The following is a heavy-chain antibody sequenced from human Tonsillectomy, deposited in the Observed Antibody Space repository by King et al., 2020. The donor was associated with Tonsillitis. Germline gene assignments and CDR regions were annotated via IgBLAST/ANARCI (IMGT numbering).Heavy chain of an antibody. CDR1: GFTFSSVW. Sequence: VQLVESGGGLVQPGGSLRVSCAASGFTFSSVWMSWVRQAPGKGLEGVANIKQDGSEKHYADSVKGRFTISRDNAKNSLYLQLNSLRAEDTAVDYCARSTYGSRYDCMDVWGKGTTVTVS. CDR3: ARSTYGSRYDCMDV. V-gene: IGHV3-7*03. CDR2: IKQDGSEK. D-gene: IGHD1-26*01. J-gene: IGHJ6*03.